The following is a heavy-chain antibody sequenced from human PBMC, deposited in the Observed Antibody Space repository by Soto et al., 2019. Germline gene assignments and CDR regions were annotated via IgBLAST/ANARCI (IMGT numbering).Heavy chain of an antibody. CDR2: ISYDGSNK. V-gene: IGHV3-30-3*01. Sequence: QVQLVESGGGVVQPGSSLRLSCAASGFTFSSYAMHWVRQAPGKGLEWVAFISYDGSNKYYADSVKGRFTISRDNSKNTLYLQMNSLRAEDTAVYYCARVVVIIGGWLNFDYWGQGTLGTVSS. J-gene: IGHJ4*02. D-gene: IGHD6-19*01. CDR3: ARVVVIIGGWLNFDY. CDR1: GFTFSSYA.